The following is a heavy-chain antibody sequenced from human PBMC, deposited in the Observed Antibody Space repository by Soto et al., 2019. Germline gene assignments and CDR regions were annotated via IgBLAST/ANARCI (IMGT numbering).Heavy chain of an antibody. CDR1: GDSITRGGYY. CDR3: ARDRITRSNWLDP. D-gene: IGHD3-10*01. J-gene: IGHJ5*02. Sequence: SETLSLTCTVSGDSITRGGYYWTWIRQHPGKGLEWIGYVYHSGSTYYNPSLKSRLTISVDTSKNQFSLKLASVTAADTAVYFCARDRITRSNWLDPWGPGTLVTVSS. V-gene: IGHV4-31*03. CDR2: VYHSGST.